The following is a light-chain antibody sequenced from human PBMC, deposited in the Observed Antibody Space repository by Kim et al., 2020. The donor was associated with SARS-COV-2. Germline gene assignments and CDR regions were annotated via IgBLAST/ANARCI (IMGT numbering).Light chain of an antibody. CDR1: QSISSW. Sequence: ASFGDIATITCRASQSISSWLAWYQPKPGKAPIPLIYMTSSLESGVPSMFSGSGSGTDCTLTISSLHPDDFATDYCQQYHSYPLTFGGVTKVDI. CDR3: QQYHSYPLT. V-gene: IGKV1-5*03. J-gene: IGKJ4*01. CDR2: MTS.